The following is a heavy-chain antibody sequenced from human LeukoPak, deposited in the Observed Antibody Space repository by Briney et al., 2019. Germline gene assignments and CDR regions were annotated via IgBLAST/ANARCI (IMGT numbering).Heavy chain of an antibody. CDR2: INPSGGST. V-gene: IGHV1-46*03. D-gene: IGHD6-13*01. CDR1: GYTFTSYY. J-gene: IGHJ4*02. Sequence: ASVKVSCKASGYTFTSYYMYWVRQAPGQGLEWMGIINPSGGSTSYAQKFQGRVTMTRDTSTSTVYMELSSLRSEDTAVYYCARITAAGTGIDYWGQGTLVTVSS. CDR3: ARITAAGTGIDY.